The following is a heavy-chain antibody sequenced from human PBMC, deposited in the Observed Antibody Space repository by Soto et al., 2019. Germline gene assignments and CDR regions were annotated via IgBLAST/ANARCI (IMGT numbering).Heavy chain of an antibody. CDR3: ARDQGYVGFDY. CDR2: INSDGSST. Sequence: EVQLVESGGGLVQPGGSLRLSCAASGFTISSYWMHWVRQAPGKGLVWVSRINSDGSSTNYADSVKGRFTISRDNAKNTLYPQMNSLRVEDTAVYYCARDQGYVGFDYWGQGTLVTVSS. CDR1: GFTISSYW. V-gene: IGHV3-74*01. D-gene: IGHD5-12*01. J-gene: IGHJ4*02.